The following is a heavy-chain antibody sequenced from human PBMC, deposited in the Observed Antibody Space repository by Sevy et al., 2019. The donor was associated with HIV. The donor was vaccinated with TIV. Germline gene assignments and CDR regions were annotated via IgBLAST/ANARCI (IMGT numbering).Heavy chain of an antibody. D-gene: IGHD5-18*01. J-gene: IGHJ2*01. CDR2: IYSGGST. V-gene: IGHV3-53*01. CDR3: AREGYSYGAYWYFDL. Sequence: GGSLRLSCAASGFTVSSNYMSWVRQAPGKGLEWVSFIYSGGSTYYADSVKGRFTISRDNSKNTLYLQMNSLRAEDTAVYYCAREGYSYGAYWYFDLWGRGTLVTVSS. CDR1: GFTVSSNY.